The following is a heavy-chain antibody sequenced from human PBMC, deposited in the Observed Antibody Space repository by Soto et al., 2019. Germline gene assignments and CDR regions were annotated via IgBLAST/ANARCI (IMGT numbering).Heavy chain of an antibody. CDR2: IDRDGSST. Sequence: EAQLVESGGGLVQPGGSLRLSCGVSGFTFSRYWMHWVRQAPGKGLVWVSRIDRDGSSTSYADSVKGRFTISRDNAKNTLYLQMNSLRGEDTAVSYCAREATFGGVYYYYVDVWGKGTTVTVSS. J-gene: IGHJ6*03. CDR3: AREATFGGVYYYYVDV. V-gene: IGHV3-74*01. CDR1: GFTFSRYW. D-gene: IGHD3-16*01.